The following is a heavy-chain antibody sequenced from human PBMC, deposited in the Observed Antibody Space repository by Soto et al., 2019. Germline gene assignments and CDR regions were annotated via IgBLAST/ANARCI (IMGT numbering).Heavy chain of an antibody. CDR2: VNWNGGST. J-gene: IGHJ4*02. CDR3: VRGASLNFDY. V-gene: IGHV3-20*04. D-gene: IGHD1-26*01. CDR1: GFTFDDYG. Sequence: GGSLRLSCAASGFTFDDYGMTWARQAPGKGLEWVSGVNWNGGSTGYADSVKGRFTISRDNAKNSLYLQMNSLRAEDTAFYYCVRGASLNFDYWGQGTLVTVSS.